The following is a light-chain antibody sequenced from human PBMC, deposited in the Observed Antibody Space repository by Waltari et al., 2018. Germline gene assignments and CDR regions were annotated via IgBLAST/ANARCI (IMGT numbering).Light chain of an antibody. J-gene: IGLJ3*02. CDR3: SSYTSSSTLV. V-gene: IGLV2-14*01. Sequence: QSALTQPPSVSGSPGHSITISCTCTSSDVGGYNYFSWYQQHPGKAPKLMIYEVSNRPSGVSNRFSGSKAGNTASLTISGLQAEDEADYYCSSYTSSSTLVFGGGTKLTVL. CDR1: SSDVGGYNY. CDR2: EVS.